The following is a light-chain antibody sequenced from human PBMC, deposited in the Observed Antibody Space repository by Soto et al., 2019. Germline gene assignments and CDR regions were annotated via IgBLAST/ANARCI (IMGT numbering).Light chain of an antibody. J-gene: IGLJ1*01. CDR2: EVT. CDR3: NSYTRSTKYD. Sequence: QSALTQPASVSVSPGQSITVSCTGTSSDVGAYDYVSWYQHHPGKAPKLLIYEVTNRPSGVSNRFSGSKSGNTASLTISGLQAEDEADYYCNSYTRSTKYDFGTRTKVTV. CDR1: SSDVGAYDY. V-gene: IGLV2-14*01.